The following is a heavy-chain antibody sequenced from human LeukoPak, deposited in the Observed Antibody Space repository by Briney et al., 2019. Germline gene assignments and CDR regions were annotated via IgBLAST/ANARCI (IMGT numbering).Heavy chain of an antibody. J-gene: IGHJ6*03. CDR2: IYYSGST. D-gene: IGHD2-2*01. V-gene: IGHV4-39*07. CDR3: ARVVPAAYYYYYYMDV. Sequence: SETLSLTCTVSGGSISSSSYYWGWIRQPPGKGLEWIGSIYYSGSTYYNPSLKSRVTISVDTSKNQFSLKLSSVTAADTAVYYCARVVPAAYYYYYYMDVWGKGTTVTVSS. CDR1: GGSISSSSYY.